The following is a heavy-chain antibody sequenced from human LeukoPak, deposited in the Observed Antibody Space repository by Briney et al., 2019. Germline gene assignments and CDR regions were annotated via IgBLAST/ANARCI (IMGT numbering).Heavy chain of an antibody. J-gene: IGHJ5*02. Sequence: SETLSLTCTVSGYSISSGYYWGWIRQPPGKGLEWIGSTYHSGSTYYNPSLKSRVTISVDTSKNQFSLKLSSVTAADTAVYYCARDQGYCSSTSCYTAGVWFDPWGQGTLVTVSS. V-gene: IGHV4-38-2*02. CDR2: TYHSGST. CDR1: GYSISSGYY. D-gene: IGHD2-2*02. CDR3: ARDQGYCSSTSCYTAGVWFDP.